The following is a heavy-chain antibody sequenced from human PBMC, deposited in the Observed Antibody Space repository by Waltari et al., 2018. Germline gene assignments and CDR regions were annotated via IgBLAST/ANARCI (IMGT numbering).Heavy chain of an antibody. V-gene: IGHV4-39*07. Sequence: QLQLQESGPGLVKPSETLSLTCTVSGGSISSSSYYWGWIRQPPGKGLEWIGSIYYSGSTYYNPSLKSRVTISVDTSKNQFSLKLSSVTAADTAVYYCARDREGQTYYDFWSGAYYFDYWGQGTLVTVSS. CDR1: GGSISSSSYY. CDR3: ARDREGQTYYDFWSGAYYFDY. D-gene: IGHD3-3*01. CDR2: IYYSGST. J-gene: IGHJ4*02.